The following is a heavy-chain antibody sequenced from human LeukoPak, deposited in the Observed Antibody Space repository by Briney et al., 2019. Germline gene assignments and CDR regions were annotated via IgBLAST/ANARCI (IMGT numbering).Heavy chain of an antibody. Sequence: SETLSLTCAVYGGSFSGYYWSWIRQPPGKGLEWIGEINHSGSTNYNPSLKSRVTISVDTSKNQFSLKLSSVTAADTAVYYCARRSSSGYYYAKYNWFDPWGQGTLVTVSS. CDR1: GGSFSGYY. J-gene: IGHJ5*02. CDR2: INHSGST. V-gene: IGHV4-34*01. D-gene: IGHD3-22*01. CDR3: ARRSSSGYYYAKYNWFDP.